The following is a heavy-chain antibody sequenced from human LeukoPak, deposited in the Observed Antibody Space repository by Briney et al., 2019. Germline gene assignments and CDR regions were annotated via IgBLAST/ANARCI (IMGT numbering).Heavy chain of an antibody. D-gene: IGHD3-10*01. V-gene: IGHV4-4*07. Sequence: SETLSVTCTVSGGSISSYYWSWIRQPAGKGLEWIGRIYTSGSTNYNPSLKSRVTMSVDTSKNQFSLKLSSVTAADTAVYYCARDVGQVRGVIPYYNWFDPWGQGTLVTVSS. CDR2: IYTSGST. CDR1: GGSISSYY. J-gene: IGHJ5*02. CDR3: ARDVGQVRGVIPYYNWFDP.